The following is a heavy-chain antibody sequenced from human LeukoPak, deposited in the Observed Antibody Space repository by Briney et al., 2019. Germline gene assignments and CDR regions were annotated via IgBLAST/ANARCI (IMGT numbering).Heavy chain of an antibody. V-gene: IGHV3-23*01. CDR3: AKDLPDRFRKFDY. Sequence: GGSLRLSCAASGFRFSTYAMNWVRQAPEKGLEWVSGITGSGDNTYHADSVKGRFTISRDNSNNMLYLHMNSLRAEDTGIYFCAKDLPDRFRKFDYWGQGPLVTVSS. D-gene: IGHD3-16*01. CDR1: GFRFSTYA. J-gene: IGHJ4*02. CDR2: ITGSGDNT.